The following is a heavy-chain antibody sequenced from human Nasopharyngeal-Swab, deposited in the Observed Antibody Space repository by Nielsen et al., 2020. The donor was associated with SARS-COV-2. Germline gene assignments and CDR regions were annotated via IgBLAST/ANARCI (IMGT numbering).Heavy chain of an antibody. J-gene: IGHJ6*02. Sequence: GGSLRLSCAASEFTFSNYNMNWVRQAPGKGLEWVSSISSRSTYIYYADSVKGRFTISRDNTKNSLSLQMNSLRAEDTAVYYCARDGLDYDFWSAYFMDVWGQGTTVTVSS. CDR2: ISSRSTYI. V-gene: IGHV3-21*01. CDR1: EFTFSNYN. D-gene: IGHD3-3*01. CDR3: ARDGLDYDFWSAYFMDV.